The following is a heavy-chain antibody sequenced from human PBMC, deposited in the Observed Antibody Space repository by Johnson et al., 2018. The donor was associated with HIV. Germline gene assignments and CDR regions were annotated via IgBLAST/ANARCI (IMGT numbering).Heavy chain of an antibody. CDR3: ARDGRDLVTRGSFDV. CDR1: GFTVSSNY. CDR2: ISSGGDT. Sequence: VLLVESGGGLVQPGGSLRLSCVVSGFTVSSNYITWVRQAPGKGLEWVSVISSGGDTYYADSVKDRFTISRDNSKNTLYLQMNSLRPEDTAVYYCARDGRDLVTRGSFDVWGQGTVVTVSS. V-gene: IGHV3-66*01. J-gene: IGHJ3*01. D-gene: IGHD3-9*01.